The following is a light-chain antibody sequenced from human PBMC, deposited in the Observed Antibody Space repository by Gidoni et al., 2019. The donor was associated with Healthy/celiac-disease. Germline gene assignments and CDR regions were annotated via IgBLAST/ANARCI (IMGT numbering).Light chain of an antibody. Sequence: DIVMTQSPLSLPVTPGEPASIACRSSQSLLHSNGYNYLDWYLQKPGQSPQLLIYLGSNRASGVPDRFSGSGSGTDFTLKISRVEAEDVGVYYCMQASQGGLTFGGGTKVEIK. V-gene: IGKV2-28*01. CDR3: MQASQGGLT. CDR1: QSLLHSNGYNY. CDR2: LGS. J-gene: IGKJ4*01.